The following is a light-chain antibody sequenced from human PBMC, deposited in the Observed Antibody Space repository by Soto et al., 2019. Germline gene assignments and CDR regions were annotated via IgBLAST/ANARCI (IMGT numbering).Light chain of an antibody. CDR2: GAS. CDR3: QQYGTSLSWT. Sequence: EIVLTQSPGTLSLSPGERATLSCRARQSVTSSYLTWYQQKPGQAPRLLIYGASSRSAGIPDRFSGSGSGTDFTLTINSLEHEDFAVYYCQQYGTSLSWTFGQGTKVEIK. J-gene: IGKJ1*01. V-gene: IGKV3-20*01. CDR1: QSVTSSY.